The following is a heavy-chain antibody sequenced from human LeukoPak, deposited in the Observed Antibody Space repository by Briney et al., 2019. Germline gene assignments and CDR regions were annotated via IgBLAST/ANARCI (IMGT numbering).Heavy chain of an antibody. V-gene: IGHV3-23*01. D-gene: IGHD4-17*01. Sequence: PGGSLRLSYVASGFNFPSYAMTWVRLTPGKGLEWVASIGGSGTYARYADSVRGRFTVSRDNSKDTLYLQMDSLRAEDTAFYYCGRDPNGDYVGAFEFWGRGTLVSVSS. CDR3: GRDPNGDYVGAFEF. CDR2: IGGSGTYA. CDR1: GFNFPSYA. J-gene: IGHJ3*01.